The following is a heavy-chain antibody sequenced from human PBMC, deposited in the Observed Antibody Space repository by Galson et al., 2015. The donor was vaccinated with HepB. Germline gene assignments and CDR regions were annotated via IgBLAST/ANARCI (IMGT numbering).Heavy chain of an antibody. D-gene: IGHD1-26*01. V-gene: IGHV1-69*13. CDR3: ARGGFGGSRAKY. CDR2: IIPIFGTA. Sequence: SVKVSCKASGGTFSSYAISWVRQAPGQGLEWMGGIIPIFGTANYAQKFQGRVTITADESTSTAYMELSSLRSEDTAVYYCARGGFGGSRAKYWGQGTLVTVSS. J-gene: IGHJ4*02. CDR1: GGTFSSYA.